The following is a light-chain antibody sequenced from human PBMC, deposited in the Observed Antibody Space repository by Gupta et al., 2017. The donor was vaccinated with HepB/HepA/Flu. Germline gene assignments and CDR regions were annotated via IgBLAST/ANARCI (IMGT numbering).Light chain of an antibody. J-gene: IGLJ2*01. CDR1: SGHSSYI. CDR3: ETWDSNTRI. CDR2: FEGGGTY. Sequence: QPVLTPSSSASASLGSSVKLTCTLSSGHSSYIIAWHQQQPGKAPRFLMKFEGGGTYNNGSGVPDRFSGSSSGADRYLTISNHQSEDEADYYCETWDSNTRIFGGGTKLTVL. V-gene: IGLV4-60*03.